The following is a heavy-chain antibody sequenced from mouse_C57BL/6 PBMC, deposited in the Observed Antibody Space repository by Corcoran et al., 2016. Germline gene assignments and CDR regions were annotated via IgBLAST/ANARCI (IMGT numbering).Heavy chain of an antibody. V-gene: IGHV3-6*01. CDR3: ATLLRDY. CDR1: GYSITSGYY. D-gene: IGHD2-10*01. Sequence: DVQLQESGPGLVKPSQSLSLTCSVTGYSITSGYYWNWIRQFPGNKLEWMGYISYDGSNNYNPSLKNRISITRDTSKNQFFLKLNSVTTEDTATYYCATLLRDYWGQGTTLTVSS. CDR2: ISYDGSN. J-gene: IGHJ2*01.